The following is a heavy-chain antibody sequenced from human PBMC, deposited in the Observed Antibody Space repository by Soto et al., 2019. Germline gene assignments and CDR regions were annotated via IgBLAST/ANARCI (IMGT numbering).Heavy chain of an antibody. CDR3: ARPTTYYYDSSGYGSYDY. V-gene: IGHV3-74*01. Sequence: GGSLRLSCAASGFTFSSYWMHWVRQAPGKGLVWVSRINSDGSSTSYADSVKGRFTISRDNAKNTLYLQMNSLRAEDTAVYYCARPTTYYYDSSGYGSYDYWGQGTLVTVSS. J-gene: IGHJ4*02. D-gene: IGHD3-22*01. CDR2: INSDGSST. CDR1: GFTFSSYW.